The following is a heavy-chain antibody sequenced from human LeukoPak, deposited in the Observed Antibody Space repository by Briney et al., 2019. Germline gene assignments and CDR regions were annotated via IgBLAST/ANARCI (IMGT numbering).Heavy chain of an antibody. CDR3: AKGGSGSYLYYYYYMDV. CDR2: ISWDGGST. CDR1: GFTVSSNY. D-gene: IGHD3-10*01. V-gene: IGHV3-43D*03. Sequence: GGSLRLSCAASGFTVSSNYMNWARQAPGKGLEWVSLISWDGGSTYYADSVKGRFTISRDNSKNSLYLQMNSLRAEDTALYYCAKGGSGSYLYYYYYMDVWGKGTTVTVSS. J-gene: IGHJ6*03.